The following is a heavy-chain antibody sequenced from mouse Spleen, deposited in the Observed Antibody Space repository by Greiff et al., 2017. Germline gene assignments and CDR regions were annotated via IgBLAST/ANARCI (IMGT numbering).Heavy chain of an antibody. V-gene: IGHV1-22*01. Sequence: EVKLLESGTELVKPGASVKMSCKASGYTFTDYNMHWVKQSHGKSLEWIGYINPNNGGTSYNQKFKGKATLTVNKSSSTAYMELRSLTSEDSAVYYCAREGLAFAYWGQGTLVTVSA. J-gene: IGHJ3*01. D-gene: IGHD3-3*01. CDR1: GYTFTDYN. CDR3: AREGLAFAY. CDR2: INPNNGGT.